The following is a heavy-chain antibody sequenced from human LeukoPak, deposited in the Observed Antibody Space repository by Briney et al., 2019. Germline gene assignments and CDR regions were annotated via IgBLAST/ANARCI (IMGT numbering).Heavy chain of an antibody. V-gene: IGHV1-18*01. CDR2: ISTYDGNA. Sequence: GASVKASCKASGYSFTSYGITWVRQAPGQGLEWVGWISTYDGNANYAQKLQGRVTMTTDTSTITAYMELRSLRSDDTAVYYCARAPSGFTYGPGDHWGQGTLVTVSS. D-gene: IGHD5-18*01. CDR1: GYSFTSYG. CDR3: ARAPSGFTYGPGDH. J-gene: IGHJ4*02.